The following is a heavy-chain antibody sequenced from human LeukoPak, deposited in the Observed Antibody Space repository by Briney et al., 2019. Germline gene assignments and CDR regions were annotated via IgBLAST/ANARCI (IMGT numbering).Heavy chain of an antibody. CDR3: AREKTGTLDY. Sequence: GGSLRLSCAASGFTVSSNYMSWVRQDPRKGLEWVSVIYSGGSTYYADSVKGRFTISRDNSKNTLYLQMNSLRAEDTAVYYCAREKTGTLDYWGQGTLVTVSS. CDR2: IYSGGST. D-gene: IGHD1-7*01. V-gene: IGHV3-53*01. CDR1: GFTVSSNY. J-gene: IGHJ4*02.